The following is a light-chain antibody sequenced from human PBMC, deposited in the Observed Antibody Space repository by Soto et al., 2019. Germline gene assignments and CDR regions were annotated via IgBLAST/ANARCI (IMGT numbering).Light chain of an antibody. Sequence: DIQMTQSPSPLSASVGDRVDITCRTSQSVSSYLNWYQAKPGKAPKLLIYEASSLESGVPSRFSGSGSGTDFTLTISSLQPEDSATYYWQQSYSTPPFTFGPGTRVDI. V-gene: IGKV1-39*01. CDR3: QQSYSTPPFT. CDR1: QSVSSY. J-gene: IGKJ3*01. CDR2: EAS.